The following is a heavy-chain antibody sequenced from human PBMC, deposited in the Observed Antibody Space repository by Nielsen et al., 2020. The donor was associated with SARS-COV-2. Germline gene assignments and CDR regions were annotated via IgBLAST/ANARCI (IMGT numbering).Heavy chain of an antibody. CDR1: GGTFSSYA. D-gene: IGHD3-10*01. Sequence: SVKVSCKASGGTFSSYAISWVRQAPGQGLEWMGGIIPIFGTANYAQKFQGRVTITADESTSTAYMELSSLRSEDTAVYYCANPGDYGSGANNWFDPWGQGTLVTVSS. V-gene: IGHV1-69*13. CDR2: IIPIFGTA. CDR3: ANPGDYGSGANNWFDP. J-gene: IGHJ5*02.